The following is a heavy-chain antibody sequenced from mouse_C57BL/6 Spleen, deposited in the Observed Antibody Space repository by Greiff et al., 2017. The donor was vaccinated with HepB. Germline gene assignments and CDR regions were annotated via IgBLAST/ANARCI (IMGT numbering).Heavy chain of an antibody. Sequence: VQLQQPGAELVKPGASVKMSCKASGYTFTSYWITWVKQRPGQGLEWIGYIYPGSGSTNYNEKFKSKATLTVDTSSSTAYMQLSSLTSEDSAVYCCASSNYGSSYFDYWGQGTTLTVSS. J-gene: IGHJ2*01. CDR1: GYTFTSYW. D-gene: IGHD1-1*01. CDR2: IYPGSGST. CDR3: ASSNYGSSYFDY. V-gene: IGHV1-55*01.